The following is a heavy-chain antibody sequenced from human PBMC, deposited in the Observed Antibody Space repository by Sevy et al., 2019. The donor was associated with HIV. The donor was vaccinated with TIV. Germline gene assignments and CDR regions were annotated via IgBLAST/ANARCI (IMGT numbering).Heavy chain of an antibody. V-gene: IGHV4-59*13. D-gene: IGHD5-18*01. CDR1: GGSISSYY. CDR3: ARTPRGGYSYGPDYYYYGMDV. J-gene: IGHJ6*02. CDR2: IYYSGST. Sequence: SETLSLTCTVSGGSISSYYWSWIRQPPGKGLEWIGYIYYSGSTNYNPSLKSRVTISVDTSKNQFSLKLSSVTAAATAVYYCARTPRGGYSYGPDYYYYGMDVWGQGTTVTVSS.